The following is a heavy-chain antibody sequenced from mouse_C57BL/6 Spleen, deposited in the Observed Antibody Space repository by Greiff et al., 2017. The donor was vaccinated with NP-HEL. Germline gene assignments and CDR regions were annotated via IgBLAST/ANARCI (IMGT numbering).Heavy chain of an antibody. CDR3: ASSLIPFSYFDY. CDR1: GYAFSSSW. J-gene: IGHJ2*01. V-gene: IGHV1-82*01. D-gene: IGHD1-1*01. CDR2: IYPGDGDT. Sequence: QVQLQQSGPELVKPGASVKISCKASGYAFSSSWMNWVKQRPGKGLEWIGRIYPGDGDTNYNGKFKGKATLTADKSSSTAYMQLSSLTSEDSAVYFCASSLIPFSYFDYWGQGTTLTVSS.